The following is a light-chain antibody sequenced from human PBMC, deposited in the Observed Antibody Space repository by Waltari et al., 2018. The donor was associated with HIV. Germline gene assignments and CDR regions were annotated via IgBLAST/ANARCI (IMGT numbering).Light chain of an antibody. CDR3: QVWDSGSDHPGV. CDR2: DDS. Sequence: SYVLTPPPSVSVAPGQTARLTCGGDNIGNKSTNWYQRKPGQAPVLVVFDDSDRPSGIPERFSGSNSGNTATLTVSRVEAGDEADYYCQVWDSGSDHPGVFGTGTKVTVL. J-gene: IGLJ1*01. V-gene: IGLV3-21*02. CDR1: NIGNKS.